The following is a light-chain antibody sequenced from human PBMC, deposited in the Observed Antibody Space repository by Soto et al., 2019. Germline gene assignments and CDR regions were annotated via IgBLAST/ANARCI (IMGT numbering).Light chain of an antibody. Sequence: EIVFTQAPATLSLSPGERATVSCRASQYITIYLAWYQQKPGQAPRLLIYDASNRATGIPARFSGSGSGTDFTLTISSLEPDDFAVYYCQQRADWPITFGQGTRLEIK. J-gene: IGKJ5*01. CDR2: DAS. CDR3: QQRADWPIT. V-gene: IGKV3-11*01. CDR1: QYITIY.